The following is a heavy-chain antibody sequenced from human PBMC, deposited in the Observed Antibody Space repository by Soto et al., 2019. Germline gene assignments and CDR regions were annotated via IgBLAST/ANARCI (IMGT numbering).Heavy chain of an antibody. CDR3: ARAPAGYYYYFDY. J-gene: IGHJ4*02. CDR2: ITSDNGNT. Sequence: GASVKVSCKSSGYTLTSYGISWVRQAPGQGLEWMGWITSDNGNTKYAEKIQGRVTMTTDTSTSTAYMELRSLRSDDTAVYYCARAPAGYYYYFDYWGQGTLVTVS. D-gene: IGHD3-22*01. CDR1: GYTLTSYG. V-gene: IGHV1-18*01.